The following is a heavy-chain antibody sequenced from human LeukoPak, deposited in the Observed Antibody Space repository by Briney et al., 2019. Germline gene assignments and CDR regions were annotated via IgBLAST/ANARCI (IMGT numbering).Heavy chain of an antibody. CDR3: ARDLAYGSGSYYLDY. V-gene: IGHV3-66*01. CDR1: GFTVSRNY. CDR2: IYSGGST. D-gene: IGHD3-10*01. J-gene: IGHJ4*02. Sequence: QSGGSLRLSCAASGFTVSRNYMSWVRQAPGKGLEWVSVIYSGGSTYYADSVKGRFTISRDNSKNTLYLQMNSLRAEDTAVYYCARDLAYGSGSYYLDYWGQGTLVTVSS.